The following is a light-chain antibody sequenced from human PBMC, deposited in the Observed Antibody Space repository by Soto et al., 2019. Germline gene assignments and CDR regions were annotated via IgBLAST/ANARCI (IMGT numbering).Light chain of an antibody. Sequence: EIVLTQSPGTLSLSPGEGATLSCRSSQDVGTNYLAWYQQKPGQAPRLLIFGASSRASGVPGRFSGSGSGTDFTLTISRLEPEDSTVYYCQQFINSPYMYTFDQGTKLEI. J-gene: IGKJ2*01. CDR3: QQFINSPYMYT. CDR1: QDVGTNY. V-gene: IGKV3-20*01. CDR2: GAS.